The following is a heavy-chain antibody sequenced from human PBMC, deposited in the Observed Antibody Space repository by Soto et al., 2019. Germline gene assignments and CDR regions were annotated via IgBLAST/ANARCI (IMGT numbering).Heavy chain of an antibody. CDR2: IYYSGRT. CDR3: ARQRTTVVTQAYFDH. V-gene: IGHV4-39*01. J-gene: IGHJ4*02. Sequence: SETLSLTCIVSGESISSSSYYWGWIRQPPGKGLEWIGSIYYSGRTYYNPSFKSRVTISIDTSKTQFSLKLSSVTATDTAVYYCARQRTTVVTQAYFDHWGQGALVTVYS. D-gene: IGHD2-21*02. CDR1: GESISSSSYY.